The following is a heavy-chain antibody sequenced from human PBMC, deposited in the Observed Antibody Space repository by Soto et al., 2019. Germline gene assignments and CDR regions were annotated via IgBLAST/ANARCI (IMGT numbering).Heavy chain of an antibody. J-gene: IGHJ6*02. Sequence: QVTLKESGPTLVKPTQTLTLTCTVSGLSLRTTGVGVGWVRQPPGKALEWLALLYWDDDQRYSPSLRRRLTIYMDISEKQVSLTMTNMDTVDTATYYCVQSRCGGDCLEIYSSHAYNGLDVWGQGTTVTVSS. CDR3: VQSRCGGDCLEIYSSHAYNGLDV. D-gene: IGHD2-21*02. V-gene: IGHV2-5*02. CDR1: GLSLRTTGVG. CDR2: LYWDDDQ.